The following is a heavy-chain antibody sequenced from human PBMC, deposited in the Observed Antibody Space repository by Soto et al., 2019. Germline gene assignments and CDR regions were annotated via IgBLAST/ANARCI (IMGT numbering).Heavy chain of an antibody. Sequence: GGSLRLSCAASGFTFSSYAMSWVRQAPGKGLEWVSAISGSGGSTYYADSVKGRFTISRDNSKNTLYLQMNSLRAEDTAVYYCAKDDGRDDFWSGYCNFDYWGQGTLVTVSS. CDR2: ISGSGGST. J-gene: IGHJ4*02. V-gene: IGHV3-23*01. CDR3: AKDDGRDDFWSGYCNFDY. CDR1: GFTFSSYA. D-gene: IGHD3-3*01.